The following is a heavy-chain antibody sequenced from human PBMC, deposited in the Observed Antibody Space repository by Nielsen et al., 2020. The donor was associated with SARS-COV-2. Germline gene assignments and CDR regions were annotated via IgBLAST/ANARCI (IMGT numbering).Heavy chain of an antibody. CDR3: ARAADSSGLNDY. J-gene: IGHJ4*02. D-gene: IGHD3-22*01. CDR2: INWNGGST. V-gene: IGHV3-20*01. Sequence: GRQAPGKGLEWVSNINWNGGSTGYADTVKGRFTISRDNAKNSLYLQMNSLRAEDTAFYHCARAADSSGLNDYWGQGTLVTVSS.